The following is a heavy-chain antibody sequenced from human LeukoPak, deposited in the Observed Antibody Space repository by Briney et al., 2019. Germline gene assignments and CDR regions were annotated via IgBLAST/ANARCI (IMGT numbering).Heavy chain of an antibody. CDR2: VYIDGTI. CDR3: ARYGGSYAI. CDR1: GDSIRTYF. J-gene: IGHJ4*02. D-gene: IGHD3-16*01. Sequence: SETLSLTCNVLGDSIRTYFWTWIRQAAGEGLESIGRVYIDGTINYNPSLKSRISMSVDTSKNQSSLEMTSVTAADTAVYYCARYGGSYAIWGQGTLVTVSS. V-gene: IGHV4-59*10.